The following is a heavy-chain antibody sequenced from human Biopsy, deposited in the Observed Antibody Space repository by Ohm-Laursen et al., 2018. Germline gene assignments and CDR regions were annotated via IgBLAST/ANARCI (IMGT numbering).Heavy chain of an antibody. CDR3: ARDRGYYSDRTVPGCFDL. CDR2: IYYTGNA. D-gene: IGHD3-22*01. Sequence: SDTLSLTCTVSGDSISTYYWSWIRQPPGKGLQWIGYIYYTGNADYNPSLQSRVTISVDTSKNHFSLRLRSMTPADTAMYYCARDRGYYSDRTVPGCFDLWGRGTLVTVSS. V-gene: IGHV4-59*01. CDR1: GDSISTYY. J-gene: IGHJ2*01.